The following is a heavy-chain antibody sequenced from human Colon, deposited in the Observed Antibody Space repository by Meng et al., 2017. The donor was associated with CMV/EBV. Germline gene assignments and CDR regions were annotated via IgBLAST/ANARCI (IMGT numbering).Heavy chain of an antibody. CDR3: ARGRYSGYFDY. Sequence: LPGDVDGGSVSGYRRGWIRQSPGKGVEWIGEINQSGNTNYNPSLKRRLIISLDTSKNQFSLKSTSVTAADTGVYYCARGRYSGYFDYWGQGTLVTVSS. CDR1: GGSVSGYR. J-gene: IGHJ4*02. D-gene: IGHD5-12*01. CDR2: INQSGNT. V-gene: IGHV4-34*01.